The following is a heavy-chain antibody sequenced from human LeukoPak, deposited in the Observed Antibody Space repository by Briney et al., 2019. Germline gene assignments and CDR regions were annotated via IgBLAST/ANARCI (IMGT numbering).Heavy chain of an antibody. CDR2: INYSGST. V-gene: IGHV4-34*01. J-gene: IGHJ6*03. CDR3: ARDRKYYYHMDV. D-gene: IGHD1-14*01. Sequence: PSETLSLTCAVYGGSFSGYYWSWIRQPPGKGLEWIGEINYSGSTNYNPSLKSRVTISVDTSKNQFSLKLSSVTAADTAVYYCARDRKYYYHMDVWGKGTTVTVSS. CDR1: GGSFSGYY.